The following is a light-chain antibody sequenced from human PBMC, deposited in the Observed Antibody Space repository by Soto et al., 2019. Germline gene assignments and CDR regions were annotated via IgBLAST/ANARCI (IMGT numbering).Light chain of an antibody. CDR1: QSVSSNY. CDR3: QQYGSSPGT. J-gene: IGKJ1*01. V-gene: IGKV3-20*01. Sequence: EIVLTQSPGTLSLSPGERVTLSCRASQSVSSNYLAWYQQKPGQAPRLLIYGASSRATGIPDRFSGSGSGTDFTLTISRLEPEDFAVFYCQQYGSSPGTFGQGTKVDNK. CDR2: GAS.